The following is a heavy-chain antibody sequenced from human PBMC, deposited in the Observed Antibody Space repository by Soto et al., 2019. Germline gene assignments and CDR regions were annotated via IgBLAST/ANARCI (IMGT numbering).Heavy chain of an antibody. CDR2: INPATGAA. CDR3: ARGGGVGVAGSAAFDM. D-gene: IGHD3-3*01. V-gene: IGHV1-2*02. Sequence: QLHLVQSGAVVKKPGASVTVSCSASGYPVTAYYMHWVRQAPGRGLEWMGGINPATGAAMYTQTFRGRVTMTRDTSTSTVFMEPSGLTSEDTAVFYCARGGGVGVAGSAAFDMWGQGTLVTVSS. CDR1: GYPVTAYY. J-gene: IGHJ3*02.